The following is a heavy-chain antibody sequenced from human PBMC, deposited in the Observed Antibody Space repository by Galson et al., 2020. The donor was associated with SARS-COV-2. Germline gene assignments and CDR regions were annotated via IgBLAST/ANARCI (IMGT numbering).Heavy chain of an antibody. CDR3: ARGRKQWLSYDAFDV. V-gene: IGHV5-51*01. CDR2: IFPGDSDT. D-gene: IGHD6-19*01. Sequence: GESLKISCKGSGYNFTTYWIGWVRQRSGEGLEWMGIIFPGDSDTRYNPALQAQVTISADKSVSTAYLRWSSLKASDTAIYYCARGRKQWLSYDAFDVWGQGTEVIVSS. CDR1: GYNFTTYW. J-gene: IGHJ3*01.